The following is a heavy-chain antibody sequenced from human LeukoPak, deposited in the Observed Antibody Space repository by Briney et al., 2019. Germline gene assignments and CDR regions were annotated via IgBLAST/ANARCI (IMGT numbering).Heavy chain of an antibody. CDR2: ISGSGGST. Sequence: GGSLRLSCAASGFTFSSYGMSWVRQAPGKGLEWVSAISGSGGSTYYADSVKGRFTISRGNSKNTLYLQMNSLRAEDTAVYYCAHGSMYQLDYWGQGTLVTVSS. J-gene: IGHJ4*02. V-gene: IGHV3-23*01. D-gene: IGHD2-2*01. CDR1: GFTFSSYG. CDR3: AHGSMYQLDY.